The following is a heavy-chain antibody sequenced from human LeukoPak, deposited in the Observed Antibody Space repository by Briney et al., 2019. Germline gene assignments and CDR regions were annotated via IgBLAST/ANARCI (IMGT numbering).Heavy chain of an antibody. J-gene: IGHJ6*02. CDR1: GYTFTSYY. V-gene: IGHV1-46*01. CDR3: ARCIAAAGNPGCYYYYGMDV. Sequence: GASVKVSCKASGYTFTSYYMHWVRQAPGQGLEWMGIINPSCGSTSYAQKFQGRVTMTRDTSTSTVYMELSSLRSEDTAVYYCARCIAAAGNPGCYYYYGMDVWGQGTTVTVSS. D-gene: IGHD6-13*01. CDR2: INPSCGST.